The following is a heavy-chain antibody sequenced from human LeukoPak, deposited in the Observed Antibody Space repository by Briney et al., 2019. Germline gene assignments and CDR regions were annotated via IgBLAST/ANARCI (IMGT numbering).Heavy chain of an antibody. CDR2: IHPDDSDT. CDR1: GYTFTRYW. D-gene: IGHD4-23*01. Sequence: GESLKISCKGSGYTFTRYWIGWVRQMPGKGLEWMGIIHPDDSDTRYTPSFQGQVTISADKPISTAYLHWSSLKASDTAMYYCARPSSLYGGTSEDYWGQGTLVTVSS. CDR3: ARPSSLYGGTSEDY. J-gene: IGHJ4*02. V-gene: IGHV5-51*01.